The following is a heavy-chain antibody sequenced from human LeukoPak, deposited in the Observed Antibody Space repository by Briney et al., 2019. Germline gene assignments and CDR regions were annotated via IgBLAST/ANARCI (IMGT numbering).Heavy chain of an antibody. CDR3: ARAKGDYYGMDV. D-gene: IGHD1-26*01. V-gene: IGHV1-46*01. J-gene: IGHJ6*02. CDR1: GYTFTRYY. Sequence: ASVKVSCKASGYTFTRYYMHWVRQAPGQGLEWMGIINPSRGSTSYAQNFQGRVTMTRDTSTSTVYMELSSLRSEDTAVYYCARAKGDYYGMDVWGQGTTVTVSS. CDR2: INPSRGST.